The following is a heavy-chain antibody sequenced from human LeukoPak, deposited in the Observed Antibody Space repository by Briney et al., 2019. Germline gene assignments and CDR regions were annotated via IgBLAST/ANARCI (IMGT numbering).Heavy chain of an antibody. D-gene: IGHD3-22*01. CDR3: ARGSDGRGYPVFQY. V-gene: IGHV3-11*01. CDR1: GSPFSDYY. CDR2: ISTISTIT. J-gene: IGHJ1*01. Sequence: GGSLRLSCAASGSPFSDYYMSWIRQAPGKGLEWISYISTISTITYNADSVKGRFTVSRDNAKNSLYLQMDSLRAEDTAVYYCARGSDGRGYPVFQYWGQGALVTVSS.